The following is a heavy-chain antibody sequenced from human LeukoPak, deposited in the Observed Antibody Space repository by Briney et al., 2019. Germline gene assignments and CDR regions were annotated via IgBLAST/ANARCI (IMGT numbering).Heavy chain of an antibody. D-gene: IGHD3-22*01. CDR2: IWYDGSNK. Sequence: GGSLRLSCAASGFTFSSYGMHWVRQAPGKGLEWVAVIWYDGSNKYYADSVKGRFTISRDNSKNTLYLQMNSLRAEDTAVYYCARGGYYYDSSGYYYVSAFDIWGQGTMVTVSS. V-gene: IGHV3-33*01. CDR3: ARGGYYYDSSGYYYVSAFDI. J-gene: IGHJ3*02. CDR1: GFTFSSYG.